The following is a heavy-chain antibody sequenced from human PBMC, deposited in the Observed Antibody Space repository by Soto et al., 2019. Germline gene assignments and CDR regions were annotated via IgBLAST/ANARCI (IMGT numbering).Heavy chain of an antibody. CDR1: GFTFSSYW. CDR2: INSDGSST. V-gene: IGHV3-74*01. Sequence: GGSLRLSCAASGFTFSSYWMHWVRQAPGKGLVWVSRINSDGSSTSYADSVKGRFTISRDNAKNTLYLQMNSLRAEDTAVYYCTGLRFFTTAFSGEPDYWGQGTLVTVSS. J-gene: IGHJ4*02. D-gene: IGHD3-3*01. CDR3: TGLRFFTTAFSGEPDY.